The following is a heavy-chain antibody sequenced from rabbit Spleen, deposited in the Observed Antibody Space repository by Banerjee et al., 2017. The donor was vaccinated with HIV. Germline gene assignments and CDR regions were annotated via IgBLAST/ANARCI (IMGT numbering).Heavy chain of an antibody. J-gene: IGHJ4*01. D-gene: IGHD1-1*01. Sequence: QEQLVESGGGLVQPEGSLTLTCTASGFSFSSGYDMCWVRQAPGKGLEWIACIDAGSSGRTYYASWAKGRFTISKASSTTVTLQMTSLTAADTATYFCAREISGDDSWNLWGPGTLVTVS. CDR2: IDAGSSGRT. V-gene: IGHV1S45*01. CDR3: AREISGDDSWNL. CDR1: GFSFSSGYD.